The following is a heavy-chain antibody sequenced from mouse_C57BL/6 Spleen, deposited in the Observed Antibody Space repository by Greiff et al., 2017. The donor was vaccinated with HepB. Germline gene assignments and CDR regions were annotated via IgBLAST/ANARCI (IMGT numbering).Heavy chain of an antibody. CDR3: ARDYGSSYCDY. CDR2: INPNNGGT. CDR1: GYTFTDYY. D-gene: IGHD1-1*01. V-gene: IGHV1-26*01. J-gene: IGHJ2*01. Sequence: VQLQQSGPELVKPGASVKISCKASGYTFTDYYMNWVKQSHGKSLEWIGDINPNNGGTSYNQKFKGKATLTVDKSSSTAYMELRSLTSEDSAVYYCARDYGSSYCDYWGQGTTLTVSS.